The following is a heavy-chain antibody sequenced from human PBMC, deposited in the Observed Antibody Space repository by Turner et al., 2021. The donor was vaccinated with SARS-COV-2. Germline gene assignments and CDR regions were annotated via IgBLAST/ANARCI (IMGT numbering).Heavy chain of an antibody. CDR2: ISSSSSYI. Sequence: EVQLVESGGGLVKPGGSLRLSSAASGFTFSSYSMNWVRQAPGKGLEWVSFISSSSSYIYYADSVKGRFTISRDNAKNSLYLQMNSLRAEDTAVYYCARELAGRFGGATEIDYWGQGTLVTVSS. D-gene: IGHD1-26*01. CDR1: GFTFSSYS. CDR3: ARELAGRFGGATEIDY. V-gene: IGHV3-21*01. J-gene: IGHJ4*02.